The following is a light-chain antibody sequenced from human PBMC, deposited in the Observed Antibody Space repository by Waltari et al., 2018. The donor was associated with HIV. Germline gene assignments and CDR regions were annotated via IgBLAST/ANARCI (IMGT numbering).Light chain of an antibody. CDR2: SVS. J-gene: IGKJ4*01. V-gene: IGKV3-15*01. CDR1: QSVGTS. CDR3: QQYEKWPPLT. Sequence: EIVMTQSPVALSASLGERVTLSCRASQSVGTSLAWYQQSPGQAPGVLIYSVSTRAAGVPARFSGSGSGTDFTLTISSLQPEDYAVYFCQQYEKWPPLTFGGGTKV.